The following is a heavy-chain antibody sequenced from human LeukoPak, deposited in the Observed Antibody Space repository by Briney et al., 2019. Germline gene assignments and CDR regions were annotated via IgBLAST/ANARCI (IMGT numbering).Heavy chain of an antibody. D-gene: IGHD1-26*01. J-gene: IGHJ3*02. CDR2: MNPNSGNT. V-gene: IGHV1-8*01. CDR1: GYTFTSYD. Sequence: ASVKVSCKASGYTFTSYDINWVRQATGQGLEWMGWMNPNSGNTGYAQKFQGRVTMTRNTSISTAYMELSSLRSEDTAVYYCARDRVVGPTDASDIWGQGTMVTVSS. CDR3: ARDRVVGPTDASDI.